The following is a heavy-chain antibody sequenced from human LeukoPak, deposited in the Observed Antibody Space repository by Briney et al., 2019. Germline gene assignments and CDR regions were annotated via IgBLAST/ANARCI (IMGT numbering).Heavy chain of an antibody. J-gene: IGHJ4*02. D-gene: IGHD6-19*01. CDR3: ARRKRGSGGPFDY. CDR2: MDYSGST. V-gene: IGHV4-59*08. Sequence: SETLSLTCTVSGGSISDYYWTWIRQSPGTGLEWIGYMDYSGSTAYNPSLKSRVTISIDTSKKQFSLELSSVTAADTAIYFCARRKRGSGGPFDYWGQGTLITVSS. CDR1: GGSISDYY.